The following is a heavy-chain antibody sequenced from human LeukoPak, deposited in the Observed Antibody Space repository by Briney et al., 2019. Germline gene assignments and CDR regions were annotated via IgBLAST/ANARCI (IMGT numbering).Heavy chain of an antibody. CDR1: GGSFSGYY. Sequence: SETLSLTCAVYGGSFSGYYWSWIRQPPGKGLEWIGYIYYSGSTNYNPSLKSRVTISVDTSKNQFSLKLSSVTAADTAVYYCARSFWSGPLMDVWGKGTTVTVSS. CDR3: ARSFWSGPLMDV. D-gene: IGHD3-3*01. V-gene: IGHV4-59*01. J-gene: IGHJ6*04. CDR2: IYYSGST.